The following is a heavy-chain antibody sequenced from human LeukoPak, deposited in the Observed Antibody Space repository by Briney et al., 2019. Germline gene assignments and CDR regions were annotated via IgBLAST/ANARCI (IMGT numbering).Heavy chain of an antibody. CDR3: ARTPKSITIFGVVIGTPAGRNAFDI. D-gene: IGHD3-3*01. CDR2: ISAYNGNT. CDR1: GYTFTSYG. Sequence: ASVKVSCKASGYTFTSYGISWVRQAPGQGLEWMGWISAYNGNTNYAQKLQGRVTMTTDTSTSTAYMELRSLRSDDTAVYYCARTPKSITIFGVVIGTPAGRNAFDIWGQGTMVTVSS. J-gene: IGHJ3*02. V-gene: IGHV1-18*01.